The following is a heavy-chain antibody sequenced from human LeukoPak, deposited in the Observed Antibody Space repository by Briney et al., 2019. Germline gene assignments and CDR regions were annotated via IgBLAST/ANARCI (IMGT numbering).Heavy chain of an antibody. CDR3: AGSRITMIVVVPFDY. V-gene: IGHV4-34*01. Sequence: PSETLSLTCAVYGGSFSAYYWTSIRQSPGKGLEWIGEINHSGSTNYNPSLKSRVTISVDTSKNQFSLKLSSVTAADTAVYYCAGSRITMIVVVPFDYWGQGTLVTVSS. CDR1: GGSFSAYY. D-gene: IGHD3-22*01. J-gene: IGHJ4*02. CDR2: INHSGST.